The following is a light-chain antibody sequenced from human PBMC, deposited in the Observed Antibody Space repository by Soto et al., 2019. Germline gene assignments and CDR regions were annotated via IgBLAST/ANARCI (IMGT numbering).Light chain of an antibody. CDR3: QQYNSYST. CDR1: QSISSW. V-gene: IGKV1-5*01. Sequence: DIKMTQSPSTLSASVGDRVTITCRASQSISSWLAWYQQKPGNAPKLLIYDASSLESGVPSRFSGSGSGTEFTRTISSLQTDDFETYYCQQYNSYSTFGQGTKVELK. CDR2: DAS. J-gene: IGKJ1*01.